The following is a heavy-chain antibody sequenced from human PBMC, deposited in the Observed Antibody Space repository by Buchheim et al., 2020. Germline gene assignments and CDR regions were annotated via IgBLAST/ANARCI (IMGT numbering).Heavy chain of an antibody. Sequence: EVQLLESGGGLVQPGGSLRLSCAASGFTFSSYAMSWVRQAPGKGLEWVSAISGSGGSTYYADSVKGRFTISRANSKNTLYLQMNSLRAEDTAVYYCAKDGYSSSWYHLGGAYYYGMDVWGQGTT. V-gene: IGHV3-23*01. J-gene: IGHJ6*02. CDR2: ISGSGGST. D-gene: IGHD6-13*01. CDR3: AKDGYSSSWYHLGGAYYYGMDV. CDR1: GFTFSSYA.